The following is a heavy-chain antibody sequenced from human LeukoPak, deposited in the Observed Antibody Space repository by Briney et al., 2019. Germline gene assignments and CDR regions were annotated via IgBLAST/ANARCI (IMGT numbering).Heavy chain of an antibody. CDR2: IYHSGST. V-gene: IGHV4-39*07. Sequence: SETLSLTCTVSGGSISSSSYYWGWIRQPPGKGLEWIGSIYHSGSTYYNPSLKSRVTISVDRSKNQFSLKLSSVTAADTAVYYCARDRPGDEWGQGTLVTVSS. CDR1: GGSISSSSYY. J-gene: IGHJ4*02. D-gene: IGHD3-10*01. CDR3: ARDRPGDE.